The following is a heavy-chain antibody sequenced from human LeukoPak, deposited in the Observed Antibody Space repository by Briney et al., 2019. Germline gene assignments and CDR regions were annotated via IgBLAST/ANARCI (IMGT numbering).Heavy chain of an antibody. V-gene: IGHV1-2*02. D-gene: IGHD1-1*01. CDR3: ARAQMERLGDGMDV. CDR1: GYTFTAYY. Sequence: ASVKVSCKASGYTFTAYYVHWVRQAPGQGLEWMGYINPNSGGTKYAQKFQDRVTMTRDTSITTAYMELSRMRSDDTGVYYCARAQMERLGDGMDVWGQGTTVTVSS. J-gene: IGHJ6*02. CDR2: INPNSGGT.